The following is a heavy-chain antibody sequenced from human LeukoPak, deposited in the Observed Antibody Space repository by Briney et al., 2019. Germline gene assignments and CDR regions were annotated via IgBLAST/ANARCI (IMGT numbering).Heavy chain of an antibody. CDR3: ARGRDNPAMMWLALDLDS. CDR2: LFYGGKT. Sequence: PGGSLRLSCVASGFIVTNNYMSWVRQAPGKGLEWVSGLFYGGKTFYADSVKGRFTISRDDVKSTLFLQMNTLRAEDTAVYYCARGRDNPAMMWLALDLDSWGQGTLVTVSS. J-gene: IGHJ4*02. D-gene: IGHD5-18*01. V-gene: IGHV3-53*01. CDR1: GFIVTNNY.